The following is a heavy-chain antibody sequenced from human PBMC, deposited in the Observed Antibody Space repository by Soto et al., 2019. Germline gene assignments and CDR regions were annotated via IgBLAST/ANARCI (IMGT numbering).Heavy chain of an antibody. V-gene: IGHV1-69*13. Sequence: SVKVSCKASGGTFSSYAISWVRQAPGQGLEWMGGIIPIFGTANYAQKFQGRVTITADESTSTAYMELSSLRSEDTAVYYCAGTRYSKYYYYGMDVWGQGTTVTVS. J-gene: IGHJ6*02. CDR2: IIPIFGTA. CDR1: GGTFSSYA. CDR3: AGTRYSKYYYYGMDV. D-gene: IGHD2-15*01.